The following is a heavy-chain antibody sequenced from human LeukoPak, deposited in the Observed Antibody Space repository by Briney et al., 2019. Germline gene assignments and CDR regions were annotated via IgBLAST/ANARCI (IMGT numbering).Heavy chain of an antibody. CDR3: ASSIRPNAFDI. CDR2: IYHSGST. J-gene: IGHJ3*02. V-gene: IGHV4-38-2*02. CDR1: GYSISSGYY. Sequence: PSETLSLTCTVSGYSISSGYYWGWIRQPPGKGLEWIGSIYHSGSTYYNPSLKSRVTISVDTSKNQFSLKLSSVTAADTAVYYCASSIRPNAFDIWGQGTMVTVSS.